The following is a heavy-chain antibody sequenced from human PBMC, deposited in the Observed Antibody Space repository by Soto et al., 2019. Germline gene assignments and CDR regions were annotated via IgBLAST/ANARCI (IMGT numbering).Heavy chain of an antibody. D-gene: IGHD3-22*01. J-gene: IGHJ4*02. V-gene: IGHV5-51*01. CDR3: ARPYYDSSGSLEQ. CDR1: GYSFTSYW. CDR2: IYPGDSDT. Sequence: GESLKISCQGSGYSFTSYWIGWVRQMPGKGLEWMGIIYPGDSDTRYSPSFQGQVTISADKSISTAYLQWSSLKASDTAMYYCARPYYDSSGSLEQWGQGTLVTVSS.